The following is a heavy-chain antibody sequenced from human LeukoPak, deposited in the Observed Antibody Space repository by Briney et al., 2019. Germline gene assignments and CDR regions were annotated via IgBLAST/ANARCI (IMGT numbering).Heavy chain of an antibody. V-gene: IGHV3-30*03. Sequence: GGSLRLSCAASGFTFSSYGMHWVRQAPGKGLEWVAVISYDGSNKYYADSVKGRFTISRDNSKNTLYLQMNSLRAEDTAVYYCAREGQAAGNYFDYWGQGTLVTVSS. J-gene: IGHJ4*02. CDR2: ISYDGSNK. D-gene: IGHD6-13*01. CDR1: GFTFSSYG. CDR3: AREGQAAGNYFDY.